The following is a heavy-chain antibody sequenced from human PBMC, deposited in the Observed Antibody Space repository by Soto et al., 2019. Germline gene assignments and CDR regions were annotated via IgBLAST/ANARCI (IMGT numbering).Heavy chain of an antibody. J-gene: IGHJ3*02. CDR2: INAGNGNT. Sequence: ASVKVSCKASGYTFTSYARHRVREAPGQRLEWMGWINAGNGNTKYSQKFQGRVTITRDTSASTAYMELSSLRSEDTAVYYCASPMYSSGWSDAFDIWGQGTMV. CDR3: ASPMYSSGWSDAFDI. D-gene: IGHD6-19*01. CDR1: GYTFTSYA. V-gene: IGHV1-3*01.